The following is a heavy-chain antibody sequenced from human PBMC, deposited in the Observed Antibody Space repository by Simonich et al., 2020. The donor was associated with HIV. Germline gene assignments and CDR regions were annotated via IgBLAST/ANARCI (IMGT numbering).Heavy chain of an antibody. D-gene: IGHD3-22*01. CDR1: GGSFSGHY. CDR3: ARSPYYYDISGDLDY. J-gene: IGHJ4*02. CDR2: LNHSGTS. V-gene: IGHV4-34*02. Sequence: QVQLQQWGAGLLKPSETLSLTCAVYGGSFSGHYWTWIRQPPGKGLEWIGELNHSGTSNYNPSLKSRVTISVDTSKNQFSLKLSSVTAADTAVYYCARSPYYYDISGDLDYWGQGTLVTVSS.